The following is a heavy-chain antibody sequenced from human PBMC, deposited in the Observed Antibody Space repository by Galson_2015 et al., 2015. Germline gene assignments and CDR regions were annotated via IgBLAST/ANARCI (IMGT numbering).Heavy chain of an antibody. CDR1: GDSVSSNSAA. CDR3: ARVDYYDSSGYYWAFDI. Sequence: CAISGDSVSSNSAAWNWIRQSPSRGLEWLGRTYYRSKWYNDYAVSVKSRITINPDTSKNQFSLQLNSVTPEDTAVYYCARVDYYDSSGYYWAFDIWGQGTMVTVSS. CDR2: TYYRSKWYN. D-gene: IGHD3-22*01. V-gene: IGHV6-1*01. J-gene: IGHJ3*02.